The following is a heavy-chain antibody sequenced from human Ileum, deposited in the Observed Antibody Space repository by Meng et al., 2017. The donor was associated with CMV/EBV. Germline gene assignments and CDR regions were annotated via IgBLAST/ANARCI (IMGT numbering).Heavy chain of an antibody. CDR1: GFTFSGFW. Sequence: GGSLRSSCTAPGFTFSGFWINWVRQAPGKGLVWVSRLSGDGSGSDYADSMKGRFTISRDNARNTLYLQMNSLRADDTAVYYCVRDFYYLALVGWGQGTTVTVSS. CDR2: LSGDGSGS. CDR3: VRDFYYLALVG. J-gene: IGHJ6*02. V-gene: IGHV3-74*01.